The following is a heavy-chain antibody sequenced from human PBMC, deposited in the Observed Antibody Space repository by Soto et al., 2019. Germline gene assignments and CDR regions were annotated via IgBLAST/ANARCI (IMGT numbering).Heavy chain of an antibody. CDR3: ARDYYKYYDSSGYYRSPAY. Sequence: GGSLRLSCAASGFTVSSSYMSWVRQAPGKGLEWVSVIYSGGGTYYTDSVKGRFTISRDNSKNTLYLQMNSLRAEDTAVYYCARDYYKYYDSSGYYRSPAYWGQGTLVTVSS. J-gene: IGHJ4*02. D-gene: IGHD3-22*01. CDR2: IYSGGGT. CDR1: GFTVSSSY. V-gene: IGHV3-66*01.